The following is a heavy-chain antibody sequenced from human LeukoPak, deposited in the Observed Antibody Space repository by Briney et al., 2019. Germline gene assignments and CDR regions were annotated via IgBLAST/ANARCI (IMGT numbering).Heavy chain of an antibody. CDR1: GGSISSGSYY. CDR3: ALTYYGSGSYPY. Sequence: SETLSLTCTVSGGSISSGSYYWSWIRQPAGKGLEWIGRIYTSGSTNYNPSLKSRVTISVDTSKNQFSLKLSSVTAADTAVYYCALTYYGSGSYPYWGQGTLVTVSS. D-gene: IGHD3-10*01. J-gene: IGHJ4*02. CDR2: IYTSGST. V-gene: IGHV4-61*02.